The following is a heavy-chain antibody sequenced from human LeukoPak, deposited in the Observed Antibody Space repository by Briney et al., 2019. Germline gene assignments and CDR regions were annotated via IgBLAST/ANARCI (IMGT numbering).Heavy chain of an antibody. V-gene: IGHV3-23*01. CDR3: AKYGPNDFDN. CDR1: GFTFSSYA. Sequence: GGPLRLSCAASGFTFSSYAMSWVRQAPGKGLEWVSAISGSGGSTHYTDSVKGRFTISRDNSKNTLYLQMNSLRAEDTAVYYCAKYGPNDFDNWGQGTLVTVSS. D-gene: IGHD1-1*01. J-gene: IGHJ4*02. CDR2: ISGSGGST.